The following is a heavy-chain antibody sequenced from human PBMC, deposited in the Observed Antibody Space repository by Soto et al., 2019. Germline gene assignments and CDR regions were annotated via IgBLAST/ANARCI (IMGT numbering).Heavy chain of an antibody. D-gene: IGHD2-15*01. CDR2: IYYSGST. CDR3: ASLDIVVVVAAPAHWCFDL. J-gene: IGHJ2*01. Sequence: QVQLQESGPGLVKPSQTLSLTCTVSGGSISSGDYYWSWIRQPPGKGLEWIGYIYYSGSTYYNPSLKSRVTISVDTSKNQFSLKLSSVTAADTAVYYCASLDIVVVVAAPAHWCFDLWGRGTLVTVSS. CDR1: GGSISSGDYY. V-gene: IGHV4-30-4*01.